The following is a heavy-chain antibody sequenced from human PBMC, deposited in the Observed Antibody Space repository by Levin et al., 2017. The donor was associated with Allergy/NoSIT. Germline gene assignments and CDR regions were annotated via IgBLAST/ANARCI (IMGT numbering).Heavy chain of an antibody. D-gene: IGHD6-6*01. CDR1: GASITVYY. J-gene: IGHJ4*02. CDR3: ARVWPTRPVFYFDY. V-gene: IGHV4-59*01. CDR2: VFYSGNT. Sequence: KSSETLSLTCSVSGASITVYYWSWIRQPPGKRLEWIGSVFYSGNTNYNPSLKSRVSISVDTSKNEVSLKLNSVTAADTAVYYCARVWPTRPVFYFDYWGQGTLVPVSS.